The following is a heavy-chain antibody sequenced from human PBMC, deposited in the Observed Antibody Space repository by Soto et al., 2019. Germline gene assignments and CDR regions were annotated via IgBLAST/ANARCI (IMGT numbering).Heavy chain of an antibody. J-gene: IGHJ4*02. D-gene: IGHD3-22*01. Sequence: XGSLRLSCAASGFTFSDYYMSWIRQAPGKGLEWVSYISSSSSYTNYADSVKGRFTISRDNAKNSLYLQMNSLRAEDTAVYYCARDSLYYYGSSGYHYWGQGTLVTVSS. CDR1: GFTFSDYY. CDR2: ISSSSSYT. CDR3: ARDSLYYYGSSGYHY. V-gene: IGHV3-11*06.